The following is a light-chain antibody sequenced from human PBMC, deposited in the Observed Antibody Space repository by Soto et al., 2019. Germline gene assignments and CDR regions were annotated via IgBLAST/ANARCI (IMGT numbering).Light chain of an antibody. CDR2: GAS. CDR1: QSVSSSY. J-gene: IGKJ5*01. V-gene: IGKV3D-20*02. CDR3: QQRSNWTPGGT. Sequence: EIVLTQSPGTLSLSPWERATLSCRASQSVSSSYLAWYQQKPGQAPRLLLCGASDRATGIPDRFSGGGSGADFTLTISRLEPEDFAVYYGQQRSNWTPGGTFGQGTRLEIK.